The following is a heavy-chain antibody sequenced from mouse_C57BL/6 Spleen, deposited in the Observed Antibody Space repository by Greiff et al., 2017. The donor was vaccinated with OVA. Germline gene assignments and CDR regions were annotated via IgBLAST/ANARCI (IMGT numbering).Heavy chain of an antibody. D-gene: IGHD2-3*01. Sequence: QVQLKESGPGLVQPSQSLSITCTVSGFSLTSYGVHWVRQSPGKGLEWLGVIWSGGSTDYNAAFISRLSISKDNSKSQVFFKMNSLQADDTAIYYCARGSDGYYWFAYWGQGTLVTVSA. CDR1: GFSLTSYG. CDR3: ARGSDGYYWFAY. CDR2: IWSGGST. V-gene: IGHV2-2*01. J-gene: IGHJ3*01.